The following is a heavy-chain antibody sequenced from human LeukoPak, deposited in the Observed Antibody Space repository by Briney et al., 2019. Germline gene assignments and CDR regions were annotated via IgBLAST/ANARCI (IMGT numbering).Heavy chain of an antibody. V-gene: IGHV1-8*01. CDR1: GYTFTSYD. D-gene: IGHD2-2*02. CDR3: ARSRKQLYWFDP. J-gene: IGHJ5*02. CDR2: MNPNSGNT. Sequence: ASVKVSCKAPGYTFTSYDINWVRQATGQGLEWMRWMNPNSGNTGYAQKFQGRVTMTRNTSISTAYMELSSLRSEDTAVYYCARSRKQLYWFDPWGQGTLVTVSS.